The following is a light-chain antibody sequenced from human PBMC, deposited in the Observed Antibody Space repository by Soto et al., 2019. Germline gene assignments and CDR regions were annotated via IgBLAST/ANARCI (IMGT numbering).Light chain of an antibody. J-gene: IGKJ3*01. Sequence: DIQMTQSPTSLSASVGDRVTITCRASQGIRNFVAWYQQKPGKAPKLLIYAASTLQSGVPSRFSGSGSGTDFTLTINSLQPEDAATYSCQQYSSAPVFGPGTKVEIK. CDR3: QQYSSAPV. V-gene: IGKV1-27*01. CDR2: AAS. CDR1: QGIRNF.